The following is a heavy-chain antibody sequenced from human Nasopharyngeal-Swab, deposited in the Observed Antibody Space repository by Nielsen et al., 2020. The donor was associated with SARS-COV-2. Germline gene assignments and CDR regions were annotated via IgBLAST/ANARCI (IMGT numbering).Heavy chain of an antibody. D-gene: IGHD3-10*01. J-gene: IGHJ3*02. V-gene: IGHV3-23*01. CDR2: ISGNGVNT. CDR1: GFTFRSYA. Sequence: GESLKISCAASGFTFRSYAMSWVRQAPGRGLEWVSGISGNGVNTYYADSVKGRFTISRDNSKDTLYLQMNSLRAEDTAVYYCAKDQYYGSGSYPHDAFDIWGQGTLVTVSS. CDR3: AKDQYYGSGSYPHDAFDI.